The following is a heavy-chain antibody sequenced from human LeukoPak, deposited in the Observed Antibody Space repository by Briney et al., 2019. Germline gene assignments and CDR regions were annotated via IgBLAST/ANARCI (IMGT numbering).Heavy chain of an antibody. CDR2: INPNSGGT. CDR1: GYTFTAYY. J-gene: IGHJ5*02. V-gene: IGHV1-2*02. Sequence: ASVKVSCKASGYTFTAYYMHWVRQAPGQGLEWMGWINPNSGGTKYAQKFQGRVTMTRDTSISTAYMELSRLRSDDTAVYYCARTRAILWFGESRGVWFDPWGQGTLVTVSS. CDR3: ARTRAILWFGESRGVWFDP. D-gene: IGHD3-10*01.